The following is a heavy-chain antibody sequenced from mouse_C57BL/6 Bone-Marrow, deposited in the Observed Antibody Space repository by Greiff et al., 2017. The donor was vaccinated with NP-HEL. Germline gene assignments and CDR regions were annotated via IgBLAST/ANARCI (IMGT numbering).Heavy chain of an antibody. CDR1: GYTFTSYW. D-gene: IGHD1-1*02. Sequence: QVQLQESGAELVRPGASVKLSCKASGYTFTSYWMNWVKQSPGQGLEWIGDIDPTGGDTYYNEKFKGKATLTVDKSSSTAYMQLSSLTSEDSAVYSCARATYHDGGSMNFGGWGTGTTVTVAT. CDR2: IDPTGGDT. CDR3: ARATYHDGGSMNFGG. V-gene: IGHV1-81*01. J-gene: IGHJ1*03.